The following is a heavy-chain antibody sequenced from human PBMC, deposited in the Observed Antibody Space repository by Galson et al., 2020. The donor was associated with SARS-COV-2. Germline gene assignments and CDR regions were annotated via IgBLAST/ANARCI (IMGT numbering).Heavy chain of an antibody. CDR3: ARGDAFDI. CDR2: ISYDGSNK. J-gene: IGHJ3*02. CDR1: GFTFSSYA. V-gene: IGHV3-30-3*01. Sequence: GGSLRLSCAASGFTFSSYAMHWVRQAPGKGLEWVAVISYDGSNKYYADSVKGRFTISRDNSKNTLYLQMNSLRAEDTAVYYCARGDAFDIWGQGTMVTVSS.